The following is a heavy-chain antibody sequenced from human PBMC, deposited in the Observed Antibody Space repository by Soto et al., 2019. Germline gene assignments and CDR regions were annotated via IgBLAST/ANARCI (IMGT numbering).Heavy chain of an antibody. CDR2: IDPSDSYT. J-gene: IGHJ4*02. CDR1: GYSFTSYW. V-gene: IGHV5-10-1*01. Sequence: EVQLVQSGAEVKKPGESLRISCKGSGYSFTSYWISWVRQMPGKGLEWMGRIDPSDSYTNYSPSFQGHVTISADKYISTAYRQWSSLKASDTDMYYCARLQAAAGSKDLTFDYWGQGTLVTVSS. D-gene: IGHD6-13*01. CDR3: ARLQAAAGSKDLTFDY.